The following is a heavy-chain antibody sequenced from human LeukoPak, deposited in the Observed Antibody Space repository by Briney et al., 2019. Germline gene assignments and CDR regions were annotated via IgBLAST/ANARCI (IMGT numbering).Heavy chain of an antibody. Sequence: GGSLRLSCAASGFTFSNAWMNWVRQAPRKGLEWVGRIKSKTDGGTTDYAAPVKGRFTISRDDSKNTLYLQMNSLKTEDTAVYYCTTAYYYDSSGYYYGDYWGQGTLVTVSS. D-gene: IGHD3-22*01. CDR3: TTAYYYDSSGYYYGDY. J-gene: IGHJ4*02. CDR1: GFTFSNAW. CDR2: IKSKTDGGTT. V-gene: IGHV3-15*07.